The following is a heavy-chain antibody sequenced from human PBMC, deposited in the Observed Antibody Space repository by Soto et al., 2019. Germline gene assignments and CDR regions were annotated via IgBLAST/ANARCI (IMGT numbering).Heavy chain of an antibody. V-gene: IGHV4-30-2*01. J-gene: IGHJ4*02. CDR3: ASDRVDTTMAL. Sequence: SETLSLTCAVSGGSISSGGYSWSWIRQPPGKGLEWIGYIYHSGSTYYNPSLKSRVTMSLDRSKNQFSLKLNSVTAADTAVYYCASDRVDTTMALWGQRTLVTVSS. CDR2: IYHSGST. D-gene: IGHD5-18*01. CDR1: GGSISSGGYS.